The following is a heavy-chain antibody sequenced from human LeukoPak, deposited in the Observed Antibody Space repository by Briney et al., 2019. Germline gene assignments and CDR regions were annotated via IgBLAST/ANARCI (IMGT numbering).Heavy chain of an antibody. D-gene: IGHD3-10*01. Sequence: SETLSLTCAVYGGSFSGDYWSWIRQPPGKGLEWIGEINHSGSTNYNPSLKSRVTISVDTSKNQFSLKLSSVTAADTAVYYCARGVDYYGSGSYSYYYYYMDAWGKGTTVTVSS. CDR1: GGSFSGDY. CDR3: ARGVDYYGSGSYSYYYYYMDA. J-gene: IGHJ6*03. CDR2: INHSGST. V-gene: IGHV4-34*01.